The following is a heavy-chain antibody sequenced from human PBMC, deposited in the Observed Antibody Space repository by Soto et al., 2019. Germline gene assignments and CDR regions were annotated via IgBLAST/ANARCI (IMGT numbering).Heavy chain of an antibody. J-gene: IGHJ4*02. CDR1: GGTFSSYT. CDR2: IIPILGIA. CDR3: GRGGGSFDL. D-gene: IGHD1-26*01. V-gene: IGHV1-69*02. Sequence: QVQLVQSGAEVKKPGSSVKVSCKASGGTFSSYTISWVRQAPGQGLEWMGRIIPILGIANYEQKFQGRVKNTTDKSHNTAYIELNSLRSEDNGVLYCGRGGGSFDLWGPGTLVTVPS.